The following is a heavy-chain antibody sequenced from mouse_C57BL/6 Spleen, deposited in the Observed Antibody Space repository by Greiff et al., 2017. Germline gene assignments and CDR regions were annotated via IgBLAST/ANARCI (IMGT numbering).Heavy chain of an antibody. CDR2: IHPNSGST. V-gene: IGHV1-64*01. CDR3: ARRRYGNYVGYFDY. CDR1: GYTFTSYW. Sequence: QVQLQQPGAELVKPGASVKLSCKASGYTFTSYWMHWVKQRPGQGLEWIGMIHPNSGSTNYNEKFKSKATLTVDKSSSTAYMQLSSLTSEDSAVYDCARRRYGNYVGYFDYWGQGTTLTVSS. J-gene: IGHJ2*01. D-gene: IGHD2-10*02.